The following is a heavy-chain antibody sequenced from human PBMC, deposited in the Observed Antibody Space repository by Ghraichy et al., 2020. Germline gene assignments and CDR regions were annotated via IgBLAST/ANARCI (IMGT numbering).Heavy chain of an antibody. CDR1: GFTFSDYG. Sequence: LSLTCAASGFTFSDYGMHWVRQAPGKGLEWVAVIWYDGYNKFYVDSVKGRFTISRDNSKNTLYLEMKSLRGEDTAVYYCARDPGLKSITYNYFDPWGQGTLVTVSS. V-gene: IGHV3-33*01. CDR2: IWYDGYNK. D-gene: IGHD3-10*01. CDR3: ARDPGLKSITYNYFDP. J-gene: IGHJ5*02.